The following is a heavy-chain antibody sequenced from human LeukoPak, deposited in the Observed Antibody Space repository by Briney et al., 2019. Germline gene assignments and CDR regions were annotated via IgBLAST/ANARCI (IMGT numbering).Heavy chain of an antibody. J-gene: IGHJ4*02. Sequence: GGSLRLSCVASGFTFSNYWMSWVRQAPGKGLEWVANIKEDGSQKYYVDSVKGRFTISRDNAKNSLYLQMNSLRAEDTAVYYCARDGGNPYCGGDCFGLYWGQGTLVTVSS. CDR1: GFTFSNYW. CDR3: ARDGGNPYCGGDCFGLY. D-gene: IGHD2-21*02. CDR2: IKEDGSQK. V-gene: IGHV3-7*01.